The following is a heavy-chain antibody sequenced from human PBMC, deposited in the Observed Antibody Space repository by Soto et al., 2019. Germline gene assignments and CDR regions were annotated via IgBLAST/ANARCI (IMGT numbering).Heavy chain of an antibody. CDR2: MNPNSGNT. CDR3: ARTYYYDSSGYWKFDP. J-gene: IGHJ5*02. D-gene: IGHD3-22*01. V-gene: IGHV1-8*01. CDR1: GYTFTIYD. Sequence: ASVKVSCKASGYTFTIYDINWVRQATGQGLEWMGWMNPNSGNTGYAQKFQGRVTMTRNTSISTAYMELSSLRSEDTAVYYCARTYYYDSSGYWKFDPWGQGTLVTDSS.